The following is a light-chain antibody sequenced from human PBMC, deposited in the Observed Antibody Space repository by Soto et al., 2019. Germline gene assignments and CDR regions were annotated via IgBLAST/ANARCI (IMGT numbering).Light chain of an antibody. CDR3: QSYDSSLSGSRV. V-gene: IGLV1-40*01. J-gene: IGLJ3*02. Sequence: QSVLTQPPSVSGAQGQRVTISCTGSSSNIGAGYDVHWYQQLPGTAPKLLIYGNSNRPSGFPDRFSGSKSGTSASLAITGLQAEDEADYYCQSYDSSLSGSRVFGGGTKLTVL. CDR1: SSNIGAGYD. CDR2: GNS.